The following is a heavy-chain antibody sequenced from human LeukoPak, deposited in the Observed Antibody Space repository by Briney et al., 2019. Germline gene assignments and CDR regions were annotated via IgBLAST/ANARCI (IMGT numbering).Heavy chain of an antibody. D-gene: IGHD2-2*01. J-gene: IGHJ6*03. Sequence: SVKVSCKASGGTFSSYAISWVRQAPGQGLEWMGGIIPIFGTANYAQKFQGRVTITADESASTAYMELSGLRSEDTAVYFCVLDQGRYFYYMDVWGRGTTVTISS. CDR2: IIPIFGTA. V-gene: IGHV1-69*13. CDR1: GGTFSSYA. CDR3: VLDQGRYFYYMDV.